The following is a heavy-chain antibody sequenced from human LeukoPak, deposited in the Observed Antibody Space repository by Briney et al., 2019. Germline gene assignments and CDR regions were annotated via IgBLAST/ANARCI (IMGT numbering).Heavy chain of an antibody. CDR1: GYTFSDYF. J-gene: IGHJ6*03. CDR3: ASVLEGHMDV. D-gene: IGHD5-24*01. Sequence: ASVKVSCKASGYTFSDYFIHWVRQAPGQGLEWMGRINPKRGDTDNAQKFEGRVAMTSDTSINTVYLDLIRLRFDDTAVYDCASVLEGHMDVWGNRTTVTV. CDR2: INPKRGDT. V-gene: IGHV1-2*06.